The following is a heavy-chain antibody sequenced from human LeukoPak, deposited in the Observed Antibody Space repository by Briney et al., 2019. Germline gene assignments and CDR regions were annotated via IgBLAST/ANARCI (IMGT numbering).Heavy chain of an antibody. CDR2: IYSGGST. CDR1: GFNVSNNY. V-gene: IGHV3-66*01. Sequence: GGSLRLSCVASGFNVSNNYMSWVRQDPGKGLEWVSVIYSGGSTNYADSVKGRFIISRDNSKSTLFLQMNSLRAEDTAVYYCARDKVGYTYGYVRAHYGMDVWGQGTTVIVSS. J-gene: IGHJ6*02. CDR3: ARDKVGYTYGYVRAHYGMDV. D-gene: IGHD5-18*01.